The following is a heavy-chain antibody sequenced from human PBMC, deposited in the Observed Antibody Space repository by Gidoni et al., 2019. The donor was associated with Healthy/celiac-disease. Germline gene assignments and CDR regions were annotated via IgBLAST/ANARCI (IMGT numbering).Heavy chain of an antibody. V-gene: IGHV1-3*01. J-gene: IGHJ4*02. D-gene: IGHD2-15*01. CDR3: ARGRWSDY. CDR2: INSGNGNT. Sequence: QVQLVQSGAEVKNPGASVKVSFKSSGYTFTSYAMHWVRQAPGQRLEWMGWINSGNGNTKYSQKLQGRVNITRDTSASTAYMELSRLRSEDTAVYYCARGRWSDYWGQGTMVTVSS. CDR1: GYTFTSYA.